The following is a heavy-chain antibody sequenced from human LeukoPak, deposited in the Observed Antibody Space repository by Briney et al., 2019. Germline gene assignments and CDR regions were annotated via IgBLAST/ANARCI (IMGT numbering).Heavy chain of an antibody. CDR2: ISYSGRT. CDR3: ARDLSLEAAGTFDP. J-gene: IGHJ5*02. Sequence: SETLSLTCTVSGGSVSSGNHYWTWIRQPPGRGLEWIGYISYSGRTNYNPSLKSRVTISVDTSKNQFSLKLSSVTAADTAVYSCARDLSLEAAGTFDPWGQGTLVTVPS. D-gene: IGHD6-13*01. V-gene: IGHV4-61*01. CDR1: GGSVSSGNHY.